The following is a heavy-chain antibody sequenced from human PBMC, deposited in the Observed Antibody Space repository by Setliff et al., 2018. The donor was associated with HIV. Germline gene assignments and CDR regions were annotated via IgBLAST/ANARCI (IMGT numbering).Heavy chain of an antibody. D-gene: IGHD3-3*01. V-gene: IGHV3-49*01. CDR1: GFTFGDYA. Sequence: GGSLRLSCTASGFTFGDYAMGWFRQAPGKGLEWVGFIRSKGFGGTTEYAASVKGRFTISRDGSKTIAYLQMNSLTTEVTAVYFCTRDRRGSNSWSGYNGGFDYWGQGTLVTVSS. CDR2: IRSKGFGGTT. CDR3: TRDRRGSNSWSGYNGGFDY. J-gene: IGHJ4*02.